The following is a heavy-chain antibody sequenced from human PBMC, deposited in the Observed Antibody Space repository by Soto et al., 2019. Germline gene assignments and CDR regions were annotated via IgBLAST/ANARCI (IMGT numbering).Heavy chain of an antibody. J-gene: IGHJ6*02. CDR1: GYTFTSYG. D-gene: IGHD1-26*01. V-gene: IGHV1-18*01. CDR3: ARDGLSEGAYYYYYGMDV. Sequence: ASVKVSCKASGYTFTSYGISWVRQAPGQGREWMGWISAYNGNTNYAQKLQGRVTMTTDTSTSTAYMELRSRRSDDTAVYYCARDGLSEGAYYYYYGMDVWGQGTTVTASS. CDR2: ISAYNGNT.